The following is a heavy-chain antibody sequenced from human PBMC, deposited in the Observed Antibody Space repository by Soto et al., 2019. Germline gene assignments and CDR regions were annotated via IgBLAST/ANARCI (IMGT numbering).Heavy chain of an antibody. J-gene: IGHJ4*02. CDR3: ARGLWFGELFPGY. Sequence: QVQLQESGPGLVKPSQTLSLTCTVSGGSISSGGYYWSWIRQHPGKGLEWIGYIYYSGSTYYNPSLKSRVTLSVDSSKNQFSLKLSSVTAADTAVYYCARGLWFGELFPGYWGQGTLVTVSS. V-gene: IGHV4-31*03. D-gene: IGHD3-10*01. CDR2: IYYSGST. CDR1: GGSISSGGYY.